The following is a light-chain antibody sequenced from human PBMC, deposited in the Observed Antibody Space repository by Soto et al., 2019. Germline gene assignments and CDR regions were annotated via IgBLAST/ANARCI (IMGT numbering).Light chain of an antibody. J-gene: IGKJ5*01. V-gene: IGKV3-11*01. CDR3: QQRSNWPFT. CDR2: DAS. Sequence: EIMLAQSPATLSLSPGDRATLSCGASQSVSRSYLAWYQQKPGLAPRLLIYDASNRATGIPARFSGSGSGTDFTLTISSLEPEDFAVYYCQQRSNWPFTFGQGTRLEI. CDR1: QSVSRSY.